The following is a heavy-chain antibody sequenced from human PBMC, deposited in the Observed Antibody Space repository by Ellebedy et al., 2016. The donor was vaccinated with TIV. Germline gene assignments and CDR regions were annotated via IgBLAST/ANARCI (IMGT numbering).Heavy chain of an antibody. J-gene: IGHJ4*02. CDR1: GGSFSGYY. V-gene: IGHV4-34*01. CDR3: ARDAVAGSGYYYFDY. D-gene: IGHD3-3*01. Sequence: SETLSLXCAVYGGSFSGYYWSWIRQPPGKGLEWIGEINHSGSTNYNPSLKSRVTISVDTSKNQFSLKLSSVTAADTAVYYCARDAVAGSGYYYFDYWGQGTLVTVSS. CDR2: INHSGST.